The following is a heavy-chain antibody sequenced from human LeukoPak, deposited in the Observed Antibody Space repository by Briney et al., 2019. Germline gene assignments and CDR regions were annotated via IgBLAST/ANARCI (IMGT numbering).Heavy chain of an antibody. Sequence: PGGSLRLSCAASGFTFSSCGMHWVRQAPGKGLEWVAVIWYDGSNKYYADSVKGRFTISRDNSNNKLYLQMDSLRGEDTAVYYCARDWAGGLDYWGQGTLVTVSS. CDR1: GFTFSSCG. CDR2: IWYDGSNK. CDR3: ARDWAGGLDY. V-gene: IGHV3-33*01. J-gene: IGHJ4*02. D-gene: IGHD4-23*01.